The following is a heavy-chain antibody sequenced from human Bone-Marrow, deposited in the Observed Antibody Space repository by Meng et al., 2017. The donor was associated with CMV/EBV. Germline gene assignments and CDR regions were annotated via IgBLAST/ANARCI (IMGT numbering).Heavy chain of an antibody. CDR3: ARVARPTLFYDFWSGYYGGGYYCGMDV. CDR2: MNPNSGNT. CDR1: GYTFTSYD. J-gene: IGHJ6*02. D-gene: IGHD3-3*01. V-gene: IGHV1-8*01. Sequence: ASVKVSCKASGYTFTSYDINWVRQATGQGLEWMGWMNPNSGNTGYAQKFQGRVTMTRNTSISTAYMELSSLRSEDTAVYYCARVARPTLFYDFWSGYYGGGYYCGMDVYGQGSTVTFYS.